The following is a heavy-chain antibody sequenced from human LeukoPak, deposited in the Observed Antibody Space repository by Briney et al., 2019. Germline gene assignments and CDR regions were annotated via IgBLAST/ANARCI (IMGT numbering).Heavy chain of an antibody. J-gene: IGHJ3*02. Sequence: PGRSLRLSCAASGFTFSSYAMHWVRQAPGKGLEWVAVISYDGSNKYYADSVKGRFTISRDYSKNTLYLQMNSLRAEDTAVYYCARPQWELGIGAFDIWGQGTMVTVSS. D-gene: IGHD1-26*01. V-gene: IGHV3-30-3*01. CDR1: GFTFSSYA. CDR2: ISYDGSNK. CDR3: ARPQWELGIGAFDI.